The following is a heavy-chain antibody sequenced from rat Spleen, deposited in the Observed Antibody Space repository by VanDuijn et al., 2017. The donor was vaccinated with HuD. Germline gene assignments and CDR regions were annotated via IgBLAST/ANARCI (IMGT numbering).Heavy chain of an antibody. Sequence: EVQLVESGGGLVQPGRSLKLSCAASGFISSDHYVAWVRQAPTQGLEWVATISYDGSSTYYRDSVKGRFTISRDNGKTTLYLEMDSLRSEDMATYYCVRQGYLRDWYFDFWGPGTMVTVSS. CDR1: GFISSDHY. D-gene: IGHD2-5*01. CDR2: ISYDGSST. V-gene: IGHV5-7*01. J-gene: IGHJ1*01. CDR3: VRQGYLRDWYFDF.